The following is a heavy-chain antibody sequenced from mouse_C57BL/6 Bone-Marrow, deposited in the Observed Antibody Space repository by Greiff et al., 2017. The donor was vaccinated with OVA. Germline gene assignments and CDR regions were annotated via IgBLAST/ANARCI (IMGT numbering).Heavy chain of an antibody. CDR3: ARDEDYGSSTLGCAY. V-gene: IGHV7-1*01. CDR2: SRNKANDYTT. Sequence: EVQLVESGGGLVQSGRSLRLSCATSGFTFSDFYMEWVRQAPGKGLEWIAASRNKANDYTTEYSASVKGRFIVSRDTSQSILYLQMNALRAEDTAIYYCARDEDYGSSTLGCAYWGQGTLVTVSA. J-gene: IGHJ3*01. CDR1: GFTFSDFY. D-gene: IGHD1-1*01.